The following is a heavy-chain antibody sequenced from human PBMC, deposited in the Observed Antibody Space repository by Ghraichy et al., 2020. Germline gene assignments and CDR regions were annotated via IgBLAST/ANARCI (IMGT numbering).Heavy chain of an antibody. CDR3: ARRGGRGYSYGALYHYYGMDV. J-gene: IGHJ6*02. V-gene: IGHV4-34*01. D-gene: IGHD5-18*01. CDR2: INHSRST. Sequence: SETLSLTCAVYGGSFSGYYWTWIRQPPGKGLEWIGEINHSRSTNYNPSLKSRVTISVDTSKNQFSLKLSSVTAADTAVYYCARRGGRGYSYGALYHYYGMDVWGQGTTVTVSS. CDR1: GGSFSGYY.